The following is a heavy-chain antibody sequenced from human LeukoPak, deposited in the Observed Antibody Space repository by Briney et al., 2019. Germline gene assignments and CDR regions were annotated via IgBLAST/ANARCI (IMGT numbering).Heavy chain of an antibody. Sequence: SETLSLTCTVTGGSIRSFYWSWIRQSPGEGLVWIGSIYYSGSTSYSPSLKSRVSMSVDMSKNQFSLKLNSVTAADTAIYYCARHGRDVILGYWGQGTLVTVSS. D-gene: IGHD1-26*01. CDR1: GGSIRSFY. CDR2: IYYSGST. CDR3: ARHGRDVILGY. J-gene: IGHJ4*02. V-gene: IGHV4-59*08.